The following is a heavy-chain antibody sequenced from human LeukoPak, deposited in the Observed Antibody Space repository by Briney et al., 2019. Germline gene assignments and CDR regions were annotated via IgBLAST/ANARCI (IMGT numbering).Heavy chain of an antibody. CDR1: GFTFSGYA. Sequence: GGSLRLSCAVSGFTFSGYAMSWVRQAPGKGLEWVSTISGSGDYAYYADSVKGRFSISRDNSKNTLHLQMNSLRAEDTAVYYCARDFSGSHDAFDIWGQGTMVTVSS. D-gene: IGHD1-26*01. J-gene: IGHJ3*02. CDR3: ARDFSGSHDAFDI. V-gene: IGHV3-23*01. CDR2: ISGSGDYA.